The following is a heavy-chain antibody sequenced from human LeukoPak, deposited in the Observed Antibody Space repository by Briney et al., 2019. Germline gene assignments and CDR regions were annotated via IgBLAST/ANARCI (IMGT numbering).Heavy chain of an antibody. D-gene: IGHD4-17*01. CDR2: INPNSGNT. CDR3: ARELRRDAY. CDR1: GYTFTSYD. J-gene: IGHJ4*02. V-gene: IGHV1-8*01. Sequence: ASVKVSCKASGYTFTSYDINWVRQATGQGLEWMGYINPNSGNTGYAQRFQGRLTMTRNTSISTTYMELSSLISDDTAIYCCARELRRDAYWGQGALVTVSS.